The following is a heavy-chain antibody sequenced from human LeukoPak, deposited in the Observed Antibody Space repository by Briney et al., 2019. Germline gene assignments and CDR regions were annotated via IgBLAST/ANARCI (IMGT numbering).Heavy chain of an antibody. CDR1: GFTFSSYW. Sequence: SGGSLRLSCVGTGFTFSSYWMDWVRQVPGKGLVWVSRIKTDGTMTNYADSVKGRFTISRDNVKNTVYIQMNSLRVEDTGLYYCARDLGYCSGRRCSVGEELDLWGQGTLVTVSS. CDR2: IKTDGTMT. D-gene: IGHD2-15*01. CDR3: ARDLGYCSGRRCSVGEELDL. J-gene: IGHJ4*02. V-gene: IGHV3-74*01.